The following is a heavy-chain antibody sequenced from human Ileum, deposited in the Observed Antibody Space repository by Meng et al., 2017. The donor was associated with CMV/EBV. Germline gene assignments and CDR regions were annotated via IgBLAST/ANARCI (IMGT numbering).Heavy chain of an antibody. J-gene: IGHJ4*02. CDR3: ARDRAPHDPFDY. Sequence: QRGQSGAEVKKPGASVKVSCKASGYTFTGYYIHWVRLAPGQGLEWMGWISAYNGNTNYAQKLQGRVTMTTDTSTSTAYMELRSLRSDDTAVYYRARDRAPHDPFDYWGQGTLVTVSS. CDR2: ISAYNGNT. CDR1: GYTFTGYY. V-gene: IGHV1-18*04. D-gene: IGHD3-10*01.